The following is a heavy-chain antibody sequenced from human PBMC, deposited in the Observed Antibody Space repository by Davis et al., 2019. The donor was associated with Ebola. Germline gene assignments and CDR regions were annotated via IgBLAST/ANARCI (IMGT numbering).Heavy chain of an antibody. CDR1: GFTFSSYG. D-gene: IGHD6-19*01. CDR2: ISYDGSNK. Sequence: PGGSLRLSCAASGFTFSSYGMHWVRQAPGKGLEWVAVISYDGSNKYYADSVKGRFTISRDNSKNTLDLQMNSLRAEDTAVYYCARDRVAVAGRGNFDYWGQGTLVTVSS. V-gene: IGHV3-30*03. J-gene: IGHJ4*02. CDR3: ARDRVAVAGRGNFDY.